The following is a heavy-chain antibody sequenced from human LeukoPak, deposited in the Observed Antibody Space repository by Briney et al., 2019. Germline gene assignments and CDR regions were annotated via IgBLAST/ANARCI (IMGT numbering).Heavy chain of an antibody. CDR1: GFTFSSYW. J-gene: IGHJ4*02. CDR2: MNNDGSST. Sequence: GGSLRLSCAASGFTFSSYWMHWVRQAPGKGLVWVSRMNNDGSSTIYADSVKGRFTISRDNAKNTLYLQMNSLRAEDTAVYYCARETLAGYDYWGQGTLVTVSS. CDR3: ARETLAGYDY. D-gene: IGHD6-19*01. V-gene: IGHV3-74*01.